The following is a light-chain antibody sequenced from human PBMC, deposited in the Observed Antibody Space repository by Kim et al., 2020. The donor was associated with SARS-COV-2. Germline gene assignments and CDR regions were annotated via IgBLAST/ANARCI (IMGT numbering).Light chain of an antibody. Sequence: TGALTGTGSNNNVGNQGAAWLQQHPGHPPKLLFYRKNNRPSGSSARCSASRSGNTAALSITGLQPEDEADYDWTAWDSSRDAQVFGGGTQLTVL. CDR1: NNNVGNQG. J-gene: IGLJ3*02. V-gene: IGLV10-54*04. CDR2: RKN. CDR3: TAWDSSRDAQV.